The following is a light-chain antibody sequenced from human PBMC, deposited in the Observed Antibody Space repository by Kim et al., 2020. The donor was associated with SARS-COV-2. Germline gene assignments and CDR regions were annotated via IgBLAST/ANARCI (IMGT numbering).Light chain of an antibody. J-gene: IGKJ1*01. CDR3: T. V-gene: IGKV4-1*01. CDR1: QTVLSASTSKNY. Sequence: VSLGVRATINCKPCQTVLSASTSKNYLAWFPWKPGQPPKLLIYWPSTRESGVPDRFSGSGSGTDFTLTISSLQAEDVAVYSGTFGQGTKVDIK. CDR2: WPS.